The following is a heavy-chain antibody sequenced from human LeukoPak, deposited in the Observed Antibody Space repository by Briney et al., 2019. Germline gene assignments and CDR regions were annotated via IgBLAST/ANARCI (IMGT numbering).Heavy chain of an antibody. CDR3: ARVNDDSSGYYYFDY. Sequence: ASVKVSCKASGYIFTNYYIHWVRQAPGHGLEWLGISNPSGDSTNYAQKFQGRVTMTRDTSTSTVYMDLSSLRSEDTAVYYRARVNDDSSGYYYFDYWGQGTLVTVSS. CDR1: GYIFTNYY. CDR2: SNPSGDST. J-gene: IGHJ4*02. D-gene: IGHD3-22*01. V-gene: IGHV1-46*01.